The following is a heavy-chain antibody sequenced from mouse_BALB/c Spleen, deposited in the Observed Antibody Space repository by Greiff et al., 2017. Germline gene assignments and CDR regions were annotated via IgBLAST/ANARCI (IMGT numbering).Heavy chain of an antibody. CDR2: INPDSSTI. CDR1: GFDFSRYW. Sequence: EVQLQESGGGLVQPGGSLKLSCAASGFDFSRYWMSWVRQAPGKGLEWIGEINPDSSTINYTPSLKDKFIISRDNAKNTLYLQMSKVRSEDTALYYCAREGYDGPYYFDYWGQGTTLTVSS. V-gene: IGHV4-1*02. J-gene: IGHJ2*01. D-gene: IGHD2-3*01. CDR3: AREGYDGPYYFDY.